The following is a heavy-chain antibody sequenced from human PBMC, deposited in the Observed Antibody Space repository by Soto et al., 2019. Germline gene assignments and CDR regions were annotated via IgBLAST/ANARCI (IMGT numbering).Heavy chain of an antibody. D-gene: IGHD3-22*01. J-gene: IGHJ4*02. V-gene: IGHV3-72*01. CDR2: TRNKANSYTT. CDR3: ASPYYYDSSGYYYEE. CDR1: GFTFSDHY. Sequence: GGSLRLSCAASGFTFSDHYMDWVRQAPGKGLEWVGRTRNKANSYTTEYAASVKGRFTISRDDSKNSLYLQMNSLKTEDTAVYYCASPYYYDSSGYYYEEWGQGTLVTVSS.